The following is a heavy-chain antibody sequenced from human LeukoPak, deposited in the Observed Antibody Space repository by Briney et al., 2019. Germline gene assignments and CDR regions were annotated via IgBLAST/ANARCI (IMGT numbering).Heavy chain of an antibody. CDR3: TRELGCSGGSSYPDY. J-gene: IGHJ4*02. D-gene: IGHD2-15*01. CDR1: GYTFSGYY. Sequence: GSSVKVSCNASGYTFSGYYIHWVRQAPGQGVEWMGWTNPKSGGTNYAQKFQGRVTMTRDTSITTAYMELSRLRSDDTAVYYCTRELGCSGGSSYPDYCGQGTLVTVSS. V-gene: IGHV1-2*02. CDR2: TNPKSGGT.